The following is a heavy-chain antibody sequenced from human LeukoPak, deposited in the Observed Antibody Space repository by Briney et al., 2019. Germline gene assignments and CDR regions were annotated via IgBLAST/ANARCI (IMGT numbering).Heavy chain of an antibody. J-gene: IGHJ4*01. CDR3: ARDGTAAGLYFDL. V-gene: IGHV3-7*01. CDR1: GFTFSSYW. CDR2: IKQDGGEK. Sequence: GGSLRLSCGVSGFTFSSYWMNWVRQAPGKRLEWVASIKQDGGEKSYVDSVKGRFTISRDNAKNSLYLQMSSLRAEDTAVYYCARDGTAAGLYFDLWGRGTLVTVSS. D-gene: IGHD6-13*01.